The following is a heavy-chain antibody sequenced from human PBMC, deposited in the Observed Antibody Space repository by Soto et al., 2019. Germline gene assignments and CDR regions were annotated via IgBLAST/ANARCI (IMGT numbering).Heavy chain of an antibody. J-gene: IGHJ4*02. CDR3: GEGGVAPFHY. V-gene: IGHV3-23*01. CDR2: ISGSGGST. D-gene: IGHD2-15*01. CDR1: GFTFSRNA. Sequence: VHLLESGGGFVQPGGSLRLSCAASGFTFSRNAMTWVRQAPGKGLEWVSTISGSGGSTYYADSVKGRFTISRDNSKNALFLQMYSLRAEDTAVYDCGEGGVAPFHYWGQGTLVTVSS.